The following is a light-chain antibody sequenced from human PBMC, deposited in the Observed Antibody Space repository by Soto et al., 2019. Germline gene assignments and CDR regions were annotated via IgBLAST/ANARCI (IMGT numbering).Light chain of an antibody. V-gene: IGKV1-39*01. J-gene: IGKJ4*01. Sequence: EIQMTQSPSSLSVSVGDRVTITCQASRDIRDFLNWYQQKPGKAPKLLIFDASNLEEGVPPRFSGSGSGTEFTLTISSLQPEDFATYYCQQSYSAPLTFGGGTKVDIK. CDR2: DAS. CDR1: RDIRDF. CDR3: QQSYSAPLT.